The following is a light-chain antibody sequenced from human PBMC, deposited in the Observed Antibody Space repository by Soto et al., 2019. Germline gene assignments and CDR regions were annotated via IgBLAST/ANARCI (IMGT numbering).Light chain of an antibody. CDR3: GAWARSLNAVL. Sequence: QSVLTQPPSVSAAPGQMVTISCSGSSSNIGNYDVSWYQQAPGTAPKLLIYENNNRPSGIPDRFSGSKSGTSATLGITGLPTGNETDYYCGAWARSLNAVLIGGGTKLTVL. CDR1: SSNIGNYD. CDR2: ENN. V-gene: IGLV1-51*02. J-gene: IGLJ2*01.